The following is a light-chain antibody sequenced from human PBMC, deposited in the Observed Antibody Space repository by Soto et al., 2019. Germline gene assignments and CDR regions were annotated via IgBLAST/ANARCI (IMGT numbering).Light chain of an antibody. CDR1: NSNIGRNA. CDR3: AAWDDSLIGIWV. V-gene: IGLV1-44*01. CDR2: SDN. Sequence: QSVLTQPPSASGTPGQRVTISCSGSNSNIGRNAVNWYQQLPGTAPRLLISSDNRRPSGVPDRFSASKSSTSASLAISGLQSDDEADYYCAAWDDSLIGIWVFGGGTKVTVL. J-gene: IGLJ3*02.